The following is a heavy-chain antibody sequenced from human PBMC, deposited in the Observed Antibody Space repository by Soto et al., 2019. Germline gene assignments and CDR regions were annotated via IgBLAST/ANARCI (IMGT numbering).Heavy chain of an antibody. Sequence: EVQLLESGGGLVQPGGSLRLSCAASGFTFSSYAMTWVRQAPGKGLEWVSTISAGGGSTYYAGSVKGRFTISRDNSKNNMFLQRDRLRPEEPAIFSCAKYTVATGRRLYGWGQGTLVTVSS. D-gene: IGHD4-17*01. CDR3: AKYTVATGRRLYG. CDR2: ISAGGGST. V-gene: IGHV3-23*01. J-gene: IGHJ4*02. CDR1: GFTFSSYA.